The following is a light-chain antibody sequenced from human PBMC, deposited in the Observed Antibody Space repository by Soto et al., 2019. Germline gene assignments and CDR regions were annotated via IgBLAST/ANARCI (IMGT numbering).Light chain of an antibody. CDR1: SSDAGGYDY. V-gene: IGLV2-14*01. CDR3: SSYTSSNTLV. Sequence: QSALTQPASVSGSPGQSITISCTGTSSDAGGYDYVSWYQQHPGKAPKHIIYEVSNRPSGVANRFSGFKSANTASLIISGLQAEDEADYYCSSYTSSNTLVFGGGTKLTVL. J-gene: IGLJ2*01. CDR2: EVS.